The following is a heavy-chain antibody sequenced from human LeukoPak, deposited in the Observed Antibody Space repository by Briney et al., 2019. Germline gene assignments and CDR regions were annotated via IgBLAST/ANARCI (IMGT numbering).Heavy chain of an antibody. Sequence: SETLSLTCTVSGGSISGYYWGWIRQPPGKGLEWIGFIYYSGSANYNPSLKSRVTISVDTSKNQFSLNLKSVTATDTAVYYCARGPQRYSSGWYFFDYWGHGTLVTVSS. CDR1: GGSISGYY. D-gene: IGHD6-19*01. V-gene: IGHV4-59*08. CDR3: ARGPQRYSSGWYFFDY. CDR2: IYYSGSA. J-gene: IGHJ4*01.